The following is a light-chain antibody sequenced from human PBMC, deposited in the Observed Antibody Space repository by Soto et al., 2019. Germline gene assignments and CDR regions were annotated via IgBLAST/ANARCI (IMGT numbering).Light chain of an antibody. J-gene: IGKJ1*01. CDR3: QRYGSSGT. CDR2: GAS. V-gene: IGKV3-20*01. CDR1: QSVSSSY. Sequence: EIVLTQSPGTLSLSPGERATISCRASQSVSSSYLAWYQQKPGQAPRLLIYGASSRATGIPDRFSSSGSGTDFPLTISRLEPEDSTVYCCQRYGSSGTFGQGTKVEIK.